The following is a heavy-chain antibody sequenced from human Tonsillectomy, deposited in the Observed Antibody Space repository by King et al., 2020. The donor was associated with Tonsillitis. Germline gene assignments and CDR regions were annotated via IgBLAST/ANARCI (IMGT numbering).Heavy chain of an antibody. V-gene: IGHV3-11*06. CDR1: GFTFSDYY. D-gene: IGHD5-18*01. CDR2: ISGSSDDT. J-gene: IGHJ4*02. CDR3: ARDYHGVKGYGH. Sequence: VQLVESGGGLVWPGGSLRLSCAASGFTFSDYYINWVRQAPGKELEWISYISGSSDDTNYADSVTGRFIIWRDNAKNTVYLHMDSLRAEDTAVYYCARDYHGVKGYGHWGQGTLVTVSS.